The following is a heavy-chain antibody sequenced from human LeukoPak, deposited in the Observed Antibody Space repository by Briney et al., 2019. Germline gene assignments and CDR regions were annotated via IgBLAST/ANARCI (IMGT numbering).Heavy chain of an antibody. CDR1: GFTFSSSW. CDR3: ARDRGPTGPTYYYGSGSPSY. J-gene: IGHJ4*02. CDR2: INSDGSST. Sequence: GGSLRLSCAASGFTFSSSWMHWVRQAPEKGLVWVSRINSDGSSTSYADSVKGRFTISRDNSKNTLYLQMNSLRAEDTAVYYCARDRGPTGPTYYYGSGSPSYWGQGTLVTVSS. V-gene: IGHV3-74*01. D-gene: IGHD3-10*01.